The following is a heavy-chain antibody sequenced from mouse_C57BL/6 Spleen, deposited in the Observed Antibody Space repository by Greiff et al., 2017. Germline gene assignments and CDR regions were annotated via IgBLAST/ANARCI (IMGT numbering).Heavy chain of an antibody. CDR1: GFTFSSYA. CDR2: ISDGGSYT. J-gene: IGHJ3*01. V-gene: IGHV5-4*03. CDR3: ARVSAY. Sequence: EVKLMESGGGLVKPGGSLKLSCAASGFTFSSYAMSWVCQTPEKRLEWVATISDGGSYTYYPDNVKGRFTISRDNAKNNLYLQMSHLKSEDTAMYYCARVSAYWGQGTLVTVSA.